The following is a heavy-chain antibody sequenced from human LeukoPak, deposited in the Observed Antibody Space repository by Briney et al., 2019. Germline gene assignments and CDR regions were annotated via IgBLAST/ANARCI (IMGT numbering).Heavy chain of an antibody. CDR1: GDSVSSNSAA. J-gene: IGHJ5*02. D-gene: IGHD3-3*01. CDR2: TYYRSKWYN. V-gene: IGHV6-1*01. Sequence: SQTLSLTCAISGDSVSSNSAAWNWIRQSPSRGLEWLGRTYYRSKWYNDYAVSVKSRITINPDTSKNQFSLQLNSVTPEDTAVYYCARGSHDFWSGYYGKNWFDPWGQGILVTVSS. CDR3: ARGSHDFWSGYYGKNWFDP.